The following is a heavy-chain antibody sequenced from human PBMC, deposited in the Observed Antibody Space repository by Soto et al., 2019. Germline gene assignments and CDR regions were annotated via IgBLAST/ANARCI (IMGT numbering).Heavy chain of an antibody. CDR2: ISGSGGST. CDR3: AKGVGATGFLYYYYMDV. D-gene: IGHD1-26*01. CDR1: GFTFSSYA. V-gene: IGHV3-23*01. J-gene: IGHJ6*03. Sequence: GGSLRLSCAASGFTFSSYAMSWVRQAPGKGLEWVSAISGSGGSTYYADSVKGRFTITRDNSKNTLYMQMNSLRAEDTAVYYCAKGVGATGFLYYYYMDVWGKGTTVTVSS.